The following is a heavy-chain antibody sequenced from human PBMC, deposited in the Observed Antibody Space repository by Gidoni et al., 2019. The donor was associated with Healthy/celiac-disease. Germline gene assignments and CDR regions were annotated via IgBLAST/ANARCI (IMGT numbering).Heavy chain of an antibody. J-gene: IGHJ5*02. D-gene: IGHD6-13*01. V-gene: IGHV1-46*01. CDR1: GYTFTRYY. CDR3: ARFGKIAAAGTGWFDP. Sequence: QVQLVQSGAEVKKPGASVKVSCKASGYTFTRYYMHWVRQAPGQGLEWMGIINPSGGSTSYAQKFQGRVTMTRDTSTSTVYMELSSLRSEDTAVYYCARFGKIAAAGTGWFDPWGQGTLVTVSS. CDR2: INPSGGST.